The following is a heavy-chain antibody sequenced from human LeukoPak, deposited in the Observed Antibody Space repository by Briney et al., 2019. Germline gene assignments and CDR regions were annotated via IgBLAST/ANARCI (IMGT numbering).Heavy chain of an antibody. CDR2: IYYSGST. J-gene: IGHJ4*02. V-gene: IGHV4-59*01. CDR1: GGSISSYY. Sequence: SETLSLTCTVSGGSISSYYWSWIRQPPGKGLEWIGYIYYSGSTNYNPSLKSRVTISVDTSKNQFSLKLSSVTAADTAVYYCARAAELYTPFGYWGQGTLVTVSS. CDR3: ARAAELYTPFGY. D-gene: IGHD1-14*01.